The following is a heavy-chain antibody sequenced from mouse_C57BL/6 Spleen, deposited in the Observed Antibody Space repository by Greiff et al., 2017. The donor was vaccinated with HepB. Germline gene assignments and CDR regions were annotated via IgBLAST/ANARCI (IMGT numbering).Heavy chain of an antibody. Sequence: VQRVESGPGLVAPSQSLSITCTVSGFSLTSYGVHWVRQPPGKGLEWLVVIWSDGSTTYNSALKSRLSISKDNSKSQVFLKMNSLQTDDTAMYYCARSHYDYDRALPMDYWGQGTSVTVSS. J-gene: IGHJ4*01. CDR2: IWSDGST. D-gene: IGHD2-4*01. CDR1: GFSLTSYG. CDR3: ARSHYDYDRALPMDY. V-gene: IGHV2-6*03.